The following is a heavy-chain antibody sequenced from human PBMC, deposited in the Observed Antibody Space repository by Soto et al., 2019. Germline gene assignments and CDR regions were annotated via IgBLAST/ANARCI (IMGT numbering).Heavy chain of an antibody. V-gene: IGHV4-59*01. D-gene: IGHD6-6*01. CDR3: ARMKLVLTEGGYYYYYYGMDV. J-gene: IGHJ6*02. CDR1: GGSISSYY. CDR2: IYYSGST. Sequence: SETLSLTCTVSGGSISSYYWSWIRQPPGKGLEWIGYIYYSGSTNYNPSLKSRVTISVDTSKNQFSLKLSSVTAADTAVYYCARMKLVLTEGGYYYYYYGMDVWGQGTTVTVSS.